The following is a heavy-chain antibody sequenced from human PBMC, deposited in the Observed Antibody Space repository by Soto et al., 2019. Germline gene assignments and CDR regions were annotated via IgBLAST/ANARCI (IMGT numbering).Heavy chain of an antibody. Sequence: SETLSLTCTVSGGSISSGGYYWSLIRQHPGKGLEWIGYIYYSGSTYYNPSLKSRVTISVDTSKNQFSLKLSSVTAADTTVYYCAREPLTVSGMDVWGQGTTVTVSS. D-gene: IGHD4-17*01. CDR3: AREPLTVSGMDV. CDR1: GGSISSGGYY. J-gene: IGHJ6*02. V-gene: IGHV4-31*03. CDR2: IYYSGST.